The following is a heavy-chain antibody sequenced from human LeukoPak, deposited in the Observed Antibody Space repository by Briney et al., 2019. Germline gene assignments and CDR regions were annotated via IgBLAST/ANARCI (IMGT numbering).Heavy chain of an antibody. CDR3: ARNEGDGLNAFDI. V-gene: IGHV3-48*01. Sequence: GGSLRLSCAASGFTFSSYSMNWVRQAPGKGLEWVSYISSSSSTIYYADSVQGRFTISRDNAKNSLYLQMNSLRAEDTAVYYCARNEGDGLNAFDIWGQGTMVTVSS. D-gene: IGHD3-16*01. J-gene: IGHJ3*02. CDR2: ISSSSSTI. CDR1: GFTFSSYS.